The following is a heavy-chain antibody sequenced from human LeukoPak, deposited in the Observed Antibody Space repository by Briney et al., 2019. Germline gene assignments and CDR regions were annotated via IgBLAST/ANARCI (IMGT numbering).Heavy chain of an antibody. CDR1: GFTFDDYG. CDR3: ARDPLWYDSSGYYLSRGPDAFDI. J-gene: IGHJ3*02. CDR2: INWNGGST. Sequence: RTGGSLRLSCAASGFTFDDYGMSWVRQAPGKGLEWVSGINWNGGSTGYADSVKGRFTISRDNAKNSLYLQMNSLRAEDTALYYCARDPLWYDSSGYYLSRGPDAFDIWGQGTMSPSLQ. D-gene: IGHD3-22*01. V-gene: IGHV3-20*04.